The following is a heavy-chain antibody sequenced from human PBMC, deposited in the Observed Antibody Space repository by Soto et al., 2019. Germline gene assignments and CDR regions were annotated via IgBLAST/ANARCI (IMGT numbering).Heavy chain of an antibody. CDR2: ISAYNGNT. D-gene: IGHD1-26*01. CDR1: GYTFTTYG. CDR3: VRGVGWEPLDY. Sequence: QVQLVQSGAEVKKPGASVKVSCKASGYTFTTYGTTWLRQAPGKGLDRMSWISAYNGNTNYAQKLQGRVTMTTYTSPSPAYMELRSLRFDETAVYYCVRGVGWEPLDYWGQGTPVTVSS. J-gene: IGHJ4*02. V-gene: IGHV1-18*01.